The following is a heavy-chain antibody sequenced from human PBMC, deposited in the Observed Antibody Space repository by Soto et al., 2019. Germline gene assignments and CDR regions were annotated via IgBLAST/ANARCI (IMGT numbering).Heavy chain of an antibody. V-gene: IGHV4-34*01. D-gene: IGHD6-13*01. CDR2: INHSGST. CDR1: GGSFSGYY. J-gene: IGHJ5*02. CDR3: ARTQQLVVRRPHNWFDP. Sequence: QVQLQQWGAGLLKPSETLSLTCAVYGGSFSGYYWSWIRQPPGKGLEWIGEINHSGSTNYNPSLKTPVTISVXXSXTXXSLKLSSGTAADTAVYYCARTQQLVVRRPHNWFDPWGQGTLVTVSS.